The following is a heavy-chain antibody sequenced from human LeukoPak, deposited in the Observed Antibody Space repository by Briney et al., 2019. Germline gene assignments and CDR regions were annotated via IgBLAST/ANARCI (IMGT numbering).Heavy chain of an antibody. CDR3: ARGAAGTSPDYYYFGLDV. J-gene: IGHJ6*02. V-gene: IGHV5-51*01. CDR2: NYSGESDT. CDR1: GYGFTYHW. D-gene: IGHD6-13*01. Sequence: GGALQISSKGAGYGFTYHWIGWGRPVPGKGGGWRGMNYSGESDTRYSPSFQGRVTISADKSINTAPLQWSSLKASDTAMYYCARGAAGTSPDYYYFGLDVWGQGTTVRVSS.